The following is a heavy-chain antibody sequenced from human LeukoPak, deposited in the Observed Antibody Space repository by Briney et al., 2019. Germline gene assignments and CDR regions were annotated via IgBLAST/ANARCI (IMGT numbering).Heavy chain of an antibody. V-gene: IGHV3-21*01. J-gene: IGHJ4*02. CDR3: ARARYFDWLEDY. Sequence: GSLRLSCAASGFTFSSYSMNWVRQAPGKGLEWVSSISSSSSYIYYAGSVKGRFTISRDNAKNSLYLQMNSLRDEDTAVYYCARARYFDWLEDYWGQGTLVTVSS. D-gene: IGHD3-9*01. CDR1: GFTFSSYS. CDR2: ISSSSSYI.